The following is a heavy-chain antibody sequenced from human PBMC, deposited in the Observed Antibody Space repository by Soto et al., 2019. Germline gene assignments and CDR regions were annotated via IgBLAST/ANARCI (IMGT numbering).Heavy chain of an antibody. J-gene: IGHJ5*02. Sequence: GWSLRLSCVASGFSFSDHYMIWIRQAPGKGLEWGAYISVSSDYINYADSVKVRFTMSRDNGKNSVYLHMNSLRAEDTAVYFCVRDADRSDSWWFDLWGQGTQVTVS. D-gene: IGHD6-6*01. CDR3: VRDADRSDSWWFDL. CDR1: GFSFSDHY. CDR2: ISVSSDYI. V-gene: IGHV3-11*06.